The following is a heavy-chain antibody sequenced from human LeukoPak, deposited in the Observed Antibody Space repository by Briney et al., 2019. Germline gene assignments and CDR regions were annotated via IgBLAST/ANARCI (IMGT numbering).Heavy chain of an antibody. J-gene: IGHJ4*02. Sequence: PGGSLRLSCAASGFTFSSYAMMWLRQAPGKGLEWVSAISGAGGTTLYADSVKGRFTISRDNSKNSLYLQMNSLRTEDTALYYCAKEDSSGYYLDYWGQGTLVTVSS. V-gene: IGHV3-43*02. D-gene: IGHD3-22*01. CDR2: ISGAGGTT. CDR3: AKEDSSGYYLDY. CDR1: GFTFSSYA.